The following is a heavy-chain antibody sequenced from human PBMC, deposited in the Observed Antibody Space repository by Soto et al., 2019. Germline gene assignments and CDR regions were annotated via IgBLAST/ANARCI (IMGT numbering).Heavy chain of an antibody. CDR2: MNPNSGNT. V-gene: IGHV1-8*01. CDR3: AKAYYDFWSGSRFHDAFDI. J-gene: IGHJ3*02. Sequence: ATGQGLEWMGWMNPNSGNTGYAQKFQGRVTMTTDTSTSTAYMELRSLRSDDTAVYYCAKAYYDFWSGSRFHDAFDIWGQGTMVT. D-gene: IGHD3-3*01.